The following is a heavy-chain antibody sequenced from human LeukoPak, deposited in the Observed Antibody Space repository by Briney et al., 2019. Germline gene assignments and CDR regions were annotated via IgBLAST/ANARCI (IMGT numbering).Heavy chain of an antibody. D-gene: IGHD5-12*01. Sequence: ASVKVSCKASGYTFTSYGISWVRQAPGQGLEWMGWISAYNGNTSYAQKFQGRVTMTRDTSTSTAYMELSSLRSEDTAVYYCARVIYSGYDWGGFDYWGQGTLVTVSS. CDR1: GYTFTSYG. CDR3: ARVIYSGYDWGGFDY. CDR2: ISAYNGNT. V-gene: IGHV1-18*01. J-gene: IGHJ4*02.